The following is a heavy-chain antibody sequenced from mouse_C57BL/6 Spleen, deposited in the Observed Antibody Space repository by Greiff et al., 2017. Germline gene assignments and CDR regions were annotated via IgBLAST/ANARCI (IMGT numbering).Heavy chain of an antibody. Sequence: EVQLQQSGPELVKPGASVQISCKASGYSFTGYYMNWVKQSPEKSLEWIGEINPSTGGTTYNQKFKAKATLTVDKSSSTAYMQLKSLTSEDSAVYYCARLLRHYAMDYWGQGTSVTVSS. CDR1: GYSFTGYY. CDR2: INPSTGGT. V-gene: IGHV1-42*01. CDR3: ARLLRHYAMDY. J-gene: IGHJ4*01. D-gene: IGHD1-2*01.